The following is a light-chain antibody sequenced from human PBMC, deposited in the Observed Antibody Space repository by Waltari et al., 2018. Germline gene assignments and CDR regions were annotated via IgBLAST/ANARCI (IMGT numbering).Light chain of an antibody. CDR1: QSLSNGY. CDR3: HQYQRSPT. J-gene: IGKJ1*01. V-gene: IGKV3-20*01. Sequence: VLTQSPGTLSLSPGERATLSCRASQSLSNGYLAGYQHRPGQAPRLLIHGSSHRATDIPDRISGGGFGTDFSLTISRLDPEDFAEYYCHQYQRSPTFGHGTKV. CDR2: GSS.